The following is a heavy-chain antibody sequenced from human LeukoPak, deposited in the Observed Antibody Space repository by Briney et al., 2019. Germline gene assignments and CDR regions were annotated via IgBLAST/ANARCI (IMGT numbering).Heavy chain of an antibody. CDR1: GGSFSSSKW. J-gene: IGHJ4*02. CDR3: ARVGGYSYGALGY. CDR2: VYHDGGT. V-gene: IGHV4-4*02. D-gene: IGHD5-18*01. Sequence: SGTLSLTCVVSGGSFSSSKWWSWVRQPPGKGLEWIGQVYHDGGTKYNPSLKSRVTILVDTSKNQFSLKLSSVTAADTAVYYCARVGGYSYGALGYWGQGTLVTVSS.